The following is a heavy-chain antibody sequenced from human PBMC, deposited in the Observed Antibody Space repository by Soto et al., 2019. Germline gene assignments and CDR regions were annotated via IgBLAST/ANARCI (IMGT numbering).Heavy chain of an antibody. CDR3: ARELGYSYGFDY. Sequence: GGSLRLSCAASGFTFSIYSMNWVRQAPGKGLEWVSYISSSRSTIYYADSVKGRFTISRDNAKSSLYLKMNSLRDEDTAVYYCARELGYSYGFDYWGQGTLVTVSS. CDR1: GFTFSIYS. V-gene: IGHV3-48*02. D-gene: IGHD5-18*01. CDR2: ISSSRSTI. J-gene: IGHJ4*02.